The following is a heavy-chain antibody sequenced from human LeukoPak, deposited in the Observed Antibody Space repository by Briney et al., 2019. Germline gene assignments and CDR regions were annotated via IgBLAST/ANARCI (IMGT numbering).Heavy chain of an antibody. CDR2: ISYSGST. Sequence: SETLSLTRTVSGGSISSYYWSWIRQPPGKGLEWIACISYSGSTKYNPSLKSRVTISIDTSKNQLSLKLSSVTAADTAVYYCAREPGFDSSGYLNWFDPWGQGTLVTVSS. J-gene: IGHJ5*02. CDR3: AREPGFDSSGYLNWFDP. V-gene: IGHV4-59*01. CDR1: GGSISSYY. D-gene: IGHD3-22*01.